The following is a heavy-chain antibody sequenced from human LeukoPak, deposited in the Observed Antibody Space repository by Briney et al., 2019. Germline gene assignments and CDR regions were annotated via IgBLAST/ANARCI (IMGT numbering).Heavy chain of an antibody. Sequence: GGSLRLSCAASGFTFSSYAMSWVRQAPGKGLEWVSAISGSGGSTYYADSVKGRFTISRDNSKNTLYLQMNSLRAEDTAIYYCAKDGRSSSRGSFDCWGQGTLVTVSA. CDR2: ISGSGGST. D-gene: IGHD6-6*01. CDR3: AKDGRSSSRGSFDC. V-gene: IGHV3-23*01. CDR1: GFTFSSYA. J-gene: IGHJ4*02.